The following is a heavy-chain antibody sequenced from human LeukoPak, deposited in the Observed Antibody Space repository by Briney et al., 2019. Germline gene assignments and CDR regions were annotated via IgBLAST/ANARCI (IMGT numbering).Heavy chain of an antibody. CDR2: IIPILGIA. CDR1: GGTFSSYA. CDR3: ARCGYSPNVSYIA. V-gene: IGHV1-69*04. D-gene: IGHD5-18*01. Sequence: ASVKVSCKASGGTFSSYAISWVRQAPGQGLEWMGRIIPILGIANYAQKFQGRVTITADKSTSTAYMELSSLRSKDTAVYYCARCGYSPNVSYIAWGQGTLVTVSS. J-gene: IGHJ5*02.